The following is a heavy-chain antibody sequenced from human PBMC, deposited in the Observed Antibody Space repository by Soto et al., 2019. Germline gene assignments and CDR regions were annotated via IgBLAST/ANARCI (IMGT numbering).Heavy chain of an antibody. CDR3: AHRGAYSSGSYVSWLDP. V-gene: IGHV2-5*02. D-gene: IGHD3-10*01. CDR1: GFSLTATAVG. CDR2: IYWDDDK. Sequence: QITLNESGPTLVTPTQTLTLTCTFSGFSLTATAVGVGWFRQSPGKALEWLAIIYWDDDKHYRPSLETRLTITKNTSKNQVVLTMTDMQPSDTATYYCAHRGAYSSGSYVSWLDPWGQGILVTVSS. J-gene: IGHJ5*02.